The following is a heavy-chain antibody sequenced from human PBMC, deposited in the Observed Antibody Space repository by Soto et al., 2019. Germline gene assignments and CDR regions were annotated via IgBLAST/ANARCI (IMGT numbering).Heavy chain of an antibody. D-gene: IGHD1-1*01. CDR3: AKDSSRYNWNDDGNNWFDP. J-gene: IGHJ5*02. CDR1: GGSMSSSNW. V-gene: IGHV4-4*02. CDR2: THHSGRT. Sequence: SETLSLTCTVSGGSMSSSNWWNWVRQPPGKGLEWIGETHHSGRTNYNPSLKSRVTISVDKSKNHFSLKLSSVTAADTALYYCAKDSSRYNWNDDGNNWFDPWGQGTLVTVSS.